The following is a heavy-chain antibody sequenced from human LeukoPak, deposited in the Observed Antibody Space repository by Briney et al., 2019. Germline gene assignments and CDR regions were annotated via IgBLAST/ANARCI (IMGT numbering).Heavy chain of an antibody. CDR3: AQTVWFGELIT. Sequence: HPGGSLRLSCAASGFTFSSHGMNWVRQAPGKGLEWVALISGGGETTHYADSVKGRFIVSRDNSKNMMYLQMNSLRVDDTAVYYCAQTVWFGELITWGRGNLVTVSS. CDR2: ISGGGETT. V-gene: IGHV3-23*01. D-gene: IGHD3-10*01. J-gene: IGHJ4*02. CDR1: GFTFSSHG.